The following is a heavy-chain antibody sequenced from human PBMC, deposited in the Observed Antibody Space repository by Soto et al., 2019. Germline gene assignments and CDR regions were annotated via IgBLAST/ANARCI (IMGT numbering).Heavy chain of an antibody. Sequence: QLQLLESGPGLVKASETLSLTCSVSGGSISTSRSYWAWIRQPPGKGLEWLANIFYSGSTFYNPSLASLVSVSVDTSKNEFSLKLMSVTAADTAVYYWAIRPTTGDTDLWFDPWGQGTLVTVSS. D-gene: IGHD2-21*01. CDR2: IFYSGST. CDR3: AIRPTTGDTDLWFDP. J-gene: IGHJ5*02. V-gene: IGHV4-39*01. CDR1: GGSISTSRSY.